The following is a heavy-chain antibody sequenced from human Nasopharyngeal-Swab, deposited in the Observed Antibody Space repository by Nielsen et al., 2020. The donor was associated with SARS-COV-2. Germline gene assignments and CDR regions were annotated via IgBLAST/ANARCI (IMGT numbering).Heavy chain of an antibody. Sequence: ASVKVFCKASGYTFTSYGISWVRQAPGQGLEWMGWISAYNGNTNYAQKLQGRVTMTTDTSTSTAYMELRSLRSDDTAVYYCARDRAYDSSGYGLYWGQGTLVTVSS. J-gene: IGHJ4*02. CDR2: ISAYNGNT. CDR3: ARDRAYDSSGYGLY. V-gene: IGHV1-18*01. CDR1: GYTFTSYG. D-gene: IGHD3-22*01.